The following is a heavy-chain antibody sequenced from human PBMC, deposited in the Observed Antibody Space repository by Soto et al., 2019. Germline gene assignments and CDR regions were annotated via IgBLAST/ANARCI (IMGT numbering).Heavy chain of an antibody. CDR2: ISYGGST. D-gene: IGHD3-16*02. Sequence: QVQLQESGPGLVKPSQTLSLTCTVSGGSINSGGYCWSWIRQHPGKGLDWIGCISYGGSTSYNPSLKSPVTISVGTSKNQFCLKLTSVNGAETAVYYCSGGVIVWGQGALITVSS. V-gene: IGHV4-31*01. CDR1: GGSINSGGYC. CDR3: SGGVIV. J-gene: IGHJ4*02.